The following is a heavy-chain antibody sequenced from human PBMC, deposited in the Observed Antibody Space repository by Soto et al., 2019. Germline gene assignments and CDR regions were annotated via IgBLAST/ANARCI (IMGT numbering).Heavy chain of an antibody. CDR2: ISSSSSYI. CDR1: GFTFSSYS. V-gene: IGHV3-21*01. D-gene: IGHD4-17*01. J-gene: IGHJ3*02. Sequence: EVQLVESGGGLVKPGGSLRLSCAASGFTFSSYSMNWVRQAPGKGLEWVSSISSSSSYIYYADSVKGRFTISRDNAKNSLYLQMNSLRAEDTAVYYCARFGYGDYSDAFDIWGQGKMVTVSS. CDR3: ARFGYGDYSDAFDI.